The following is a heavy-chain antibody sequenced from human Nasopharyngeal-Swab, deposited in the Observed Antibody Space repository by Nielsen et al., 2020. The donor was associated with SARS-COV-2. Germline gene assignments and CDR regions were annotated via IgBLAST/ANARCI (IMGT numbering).Heavy chain of an antibody. CDR3: ARESSSWYPFDY. Sequence: SETLSLTCTVSGGSISSYYWGWIRQPPGKGLEWIGSIYCSGSTYYNPSLKSRVTISVDTSKNQFSLKLSSVTAADTAVYYCARESSSWYPFDYWGQGTLVTVSS. CDR1: GGSISSYY. J-gene: IGHJ4*02. CDR2: IYCSGST. D-gene: IGHD6-13*01. V-gene: IGHV4-39*07.